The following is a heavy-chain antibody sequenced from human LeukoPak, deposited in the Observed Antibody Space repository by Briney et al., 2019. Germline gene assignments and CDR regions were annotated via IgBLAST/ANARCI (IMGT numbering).Heavy chain of an antibody. CDR3: AREAVGATPFDY. CDR1: GGSISSYY. D-gene: IGHD1-26*01. Sequence: PSETLSLTCTVSGGSISSYYWSWVRQPPGKGLEWIGYFYYSGSTNYNPSLKSRVTISVDTSKNQSSLKLSSVTAADTAVYYCAREAVGATPFDYWGQGTLVTVSS. CDR2: FYYSGST. V-gene: IGHV4-59*01. J-gene: IGHJ4*02.